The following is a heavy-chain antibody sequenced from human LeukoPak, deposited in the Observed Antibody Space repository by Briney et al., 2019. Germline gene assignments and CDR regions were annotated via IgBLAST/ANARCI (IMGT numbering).Heavy chain of an antibody. J-gene: IGHJ4*02. V-gene: IGHV1-2*02. CDR3: ARVHSSGWYFFDY. CDR2: INPNSGGT. CDR1: GYTFTGYY. Sequence: ASVKVSCKASGYTFTGYYMHWVRQAPGQGLEWMGWINPNSGGTNYAQKFQGRATMTRDTSISTAYMELSRLRSDDTAVYYCARVHSSGWYFFDYWGQGTLVTVSS. D-gene: IGHD6-19*01.